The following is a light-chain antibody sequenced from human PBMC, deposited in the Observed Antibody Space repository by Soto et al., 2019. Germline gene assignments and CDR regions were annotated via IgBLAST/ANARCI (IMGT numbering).Light chain of an antibody. CDR3: QQYDSYSSGP. CDR1: QTVNTW. J-gene: IGKJ1*01. V-gene: IGKV1-5*01. CDR2: DAS. Sequence: DIQMTQSPSTLSASVGDRVTITCRASQTVNTWLALYQQKPGKAPKVLIFDASSLKTGVPSRFSGSGSGTEFTLTISNLQPDDFATYYCQQYDSYSSGPFGQGTKVDI.